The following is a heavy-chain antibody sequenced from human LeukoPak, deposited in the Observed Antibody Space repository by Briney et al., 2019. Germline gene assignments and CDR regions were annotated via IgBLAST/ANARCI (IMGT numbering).Heavy chain of an antibody. Sequence: GGSLRLSCEASGFTFSTYGMSWVRQAPGKGLEWVSAISGSGGSTYYADSVKGRFTISRDQSKSTVYLQMTSLRAEDTAVFYCAKGTTDYDASDPLDFWGQGTLVTVSS. V-gene: IGHV3-23*01. CDR2: ISGSGGST. CDR1: GFTFSTYG. J-gene: IGHJ4*02. CDR3: AKGTTDYDASDPLDF. D-gene: IGHD3-16*01.